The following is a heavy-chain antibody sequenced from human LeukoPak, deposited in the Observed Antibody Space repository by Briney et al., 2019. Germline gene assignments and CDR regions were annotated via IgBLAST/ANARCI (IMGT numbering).Heavy chain of an antibody. CDR1: GFTFSSYS. Sequence: GGSLRLSCAAAGFTFSSYSMHWVRQAPGKGLVWVSRINTDGSSTTDADSVKGRFTMSRDNAKNTLYLQMNSLRAEDTAVYYCARGKSGAFDIWGQGTMVTVSS. CDR2: INTDGSST. J-gene: IGHJ3*02. V-gene: IGHV3-74*01. CDR3: ARGKSGAFDI. D-gene: IGHD3-10*01.